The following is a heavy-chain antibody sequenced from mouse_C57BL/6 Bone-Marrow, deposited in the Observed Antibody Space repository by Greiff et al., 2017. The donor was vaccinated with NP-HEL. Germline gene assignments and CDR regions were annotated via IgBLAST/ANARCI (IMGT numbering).Heavy chain of an antibody. CDR1: GYSFTSYY. CDR3: ASEGGERGSSGPWFAY. D-gene: IGHD3-2*02. V-gene: IGHV1-66*01. Sequence: QVQLQQSGPELVKPGASVKISCKASGYSFTSYYIHWVKQRPGQGLEWIGWIYPGSGNTKYNEKFKGKATLTADTSSSTAYMQISSLTSEDAAVYLCASEGGERGSSGPWFAYWGQGTLVTVSA. J-gene: IGHJ3*01. CDR2: IYPGSGNT.